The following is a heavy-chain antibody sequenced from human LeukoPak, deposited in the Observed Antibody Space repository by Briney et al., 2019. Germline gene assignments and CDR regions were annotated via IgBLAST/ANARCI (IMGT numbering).Heavy chain of an antibody. CDR2: ISTDGGGT. CDR1: GFTFS. J-gene: IGHJ4*02. V-gene: IGHV3-64*01. D-gene: IGHD5-18*01. Sequence: GGSLRLSCAASGFTFSMHWVRQAPGKGLEYVSAISTDGGGTYYANSVKGRFTISRDNSKNMLYLQMNSLKAEDTAVYYCARDRGYSYGHPLDYWGQGTLVTVSS. CDR3: ARDRGYSYGHPLDY.